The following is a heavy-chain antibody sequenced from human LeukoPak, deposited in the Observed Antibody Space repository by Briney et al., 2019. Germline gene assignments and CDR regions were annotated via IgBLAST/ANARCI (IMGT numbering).Heavy chain of an antibody. CDR1: GYTFTSYY. J-gene: IGHJ6*02. CDR3: ARDRIAVAENYYYYGMDV. D-gene: IGHD6-19*01. V-gene: IGHV1-46*01. Sequence: GASVKVSCKASGYTFTSYYMHWVRQAPGQGLEWMGIINPSGGSTSYAQRFQGRVTMTRDTSTSTVYMELSSLRSEDTAVYYCARDRIAVAENYYYYGMDVWGQGTTVTVSS. CDR2: INPSGGST.